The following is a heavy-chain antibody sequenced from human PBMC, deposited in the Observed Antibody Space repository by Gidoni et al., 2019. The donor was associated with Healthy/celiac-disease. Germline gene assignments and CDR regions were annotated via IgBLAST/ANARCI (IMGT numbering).Heavy chain of an antibody. V-gene: IGHV3-30*02. Sequence: QVQLVESGGGVVQPGGSLSLSVSASGFTLSSYGIPWVSRAPGKGLDWSAFIRYDGSNKYYADSVKGRLTISRDNSKNTLYLQMNSLRAEDTAVYYCAKDSSAYYDFWSGYYTEGYYFDYWGQGTLVTVSS. CDR1: GFTLSSYG. CDR3: AKDSSAYYDFWSGYYTEGYYFDY. J-gene: IGHJ4*02. CDR2: IRYDGSNK. D-gene: IGHD3-3*01.